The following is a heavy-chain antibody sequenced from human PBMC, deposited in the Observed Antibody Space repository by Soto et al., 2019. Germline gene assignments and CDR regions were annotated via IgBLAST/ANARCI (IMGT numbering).Heavy chain of an antibody. CDR1: GGSFSGYY. Sequence: SETLSLTCSVYGGSFSGYYWSWIRQPPGKGLEGIGEINHSGSTNYNPALKSRVPISVDTSKNQFSLKLSSVTAADTAVYYCARKTQSRRSTFDYWGQGTLVTVSS. J-gene: IGHJ4*02. CDR3: ARKTQSRRSTFDY. V-gene: IGHV4-34*01. CDR2: INHSGST.